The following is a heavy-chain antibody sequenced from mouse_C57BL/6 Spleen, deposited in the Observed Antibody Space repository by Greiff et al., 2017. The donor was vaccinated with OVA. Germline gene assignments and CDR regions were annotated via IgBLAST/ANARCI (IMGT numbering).Heavy chain of an antibody. D-gene: IGHD4-1*01. Sequence: VQLQESGPELVKPGASVKISCKASGYAFSSSWMNWVKQRPGKGLEWIGRIYPGDGDTNYNGKFKGKATLTADKSSSTAYMQLSSLTSEDSAVYVCARNWPDYAMDYWGQGTSVTVSS. CDR3: ARNWPDYAMDY. CDR1: GYAFSSSW. V-gene: IGHV1-82*01. CDR2: IYPGDGDT. J-gene: IGHJ4*01.